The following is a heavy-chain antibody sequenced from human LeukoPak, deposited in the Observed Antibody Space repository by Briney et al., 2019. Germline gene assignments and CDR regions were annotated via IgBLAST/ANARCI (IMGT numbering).Heavy chain of an antibody. Sequence: ASVKVSCKASGYTFTSYYMHWVRQAPGQGLEWMGIINPSGGSTSYAQKFQGRVTMTRNTSISTAYMELSSLRSEDTAVYYCAVSMVRGVIAAFDIWGQGTMVTVSS. CDR3: AVSMVRGVIAAFDI. J-gene: IGHJ3*02. CDR2: INPSGGST. D-gene: IGHD3-10*01. V-gene: IGHV1-46*03. CDR1: GYTFTSYY.